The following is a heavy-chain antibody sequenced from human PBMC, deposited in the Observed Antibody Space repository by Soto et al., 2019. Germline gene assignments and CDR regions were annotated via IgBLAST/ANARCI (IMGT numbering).Heavy chain of an antibody. CDR1: GYDFSRHW. D-gene: IGHD2-8*01. CDR3: ARGYCTTNICDPWFDP. CDR2: VYPGDSET. Sequence: PGESLKISCKGSGYDFSRHWIAWVRQKPGKGLEWMGIVYPGDSETRYSPSFQGQVTMSADKSTDTAYLQWSSLKASDTAMYYCARGYCTTNICDPWFDPWGQGTLVTVSS. J-gene: IGHJ5*02. V-gene: IGHV5-51*01.